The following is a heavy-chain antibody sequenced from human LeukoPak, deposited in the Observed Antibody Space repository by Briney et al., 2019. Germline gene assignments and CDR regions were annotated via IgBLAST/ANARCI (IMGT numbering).Heavy chain of an antibody. CDR3: ARDRDYGSGSSYYYGMDV. V-gene: IGHV4-4*07. CDR1: GGSISSYY. CDR2: IYTSGST. Sequence: SETLSLTCTVSGGSISSYYWSWIRQPAGKGLEGIGRIYTSGSTNYNPSLKSRVTMSVDTSKNPFSLKLSSVTAADTAVYYCARDRDYGSGSSYYYGMDVWGQGTTVTVSS. J-gene: IGHJ6*02. D-gene: IGHD3-10*01.